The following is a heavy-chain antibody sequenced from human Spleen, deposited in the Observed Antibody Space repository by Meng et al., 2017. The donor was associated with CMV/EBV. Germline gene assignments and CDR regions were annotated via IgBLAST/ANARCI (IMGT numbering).Heavy chain of an antibody. CDR3: ARDSDNWTYDY. CDR1: GFTFSKFG. V-gene: IGHV3-30*03. CDR2: MSHDGSKK. Sequence: SCAASGFTFSKFGVHWVRQAPGKGLEWVAMMSHDGSKKYYAESVKGRFTISRDNSKDTLYLQMNSLRPEDTAVYYCARDSDNWTYDYWGQGTLVTVSS. D-gene: IGHD3/OR15-3a*01. J-gene: IGHJ4*02.